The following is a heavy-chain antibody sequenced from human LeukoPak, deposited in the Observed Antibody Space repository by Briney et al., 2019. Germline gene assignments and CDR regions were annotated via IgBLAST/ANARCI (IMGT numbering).Heavy chain of an antibody. Sequence: GGSLRLSCAASGFTFSSYGMHWVRQAPGKGLEWVAIIWYDGTNKYYADSVKGRITISRDNSKNTLYLQMNSLRAEDTAVYYCVRGLDAFDIWGQGTMVTVSS. CDR3: VRGLDAFDI. CDR1: GFTFSSYG. CDR2: IWYDGTNK. V-gene: IGHV3-33*01. D-gene: IGHD3/OR15-3a*01. J-gene: IGHJ3*02.